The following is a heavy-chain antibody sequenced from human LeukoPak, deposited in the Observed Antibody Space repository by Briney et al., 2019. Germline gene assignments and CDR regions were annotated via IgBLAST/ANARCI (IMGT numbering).Heavy chain of an antibody. CDR1: GFTFSSYA. CDR3: AKDLARIGARQSDY. Sequence: GGSLRLSCAASGFTFSSYAMSWVRQAPGKGLEWVSSISDSVDSTHYADSVKGRFTISRDNSKNTLYLQMNSLRAEDTALYYCAKDLARIGARQSDYWGQGTLVTVSS. V-gene: IGHV3-23*01. D-gene: IGHD6-6*01. CDR2: ISDSVDST. J-gene: IGHJ4*02.